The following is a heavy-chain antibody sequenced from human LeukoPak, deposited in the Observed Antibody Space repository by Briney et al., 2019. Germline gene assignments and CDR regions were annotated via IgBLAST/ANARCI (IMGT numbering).Heavy chain of an antibody. CDR1: GGSISSYY. J-gene: IGHJ6*02. CDR2: TYNSGST. V-gene: IGHV4-59*08. Sequence: PSETLSLTCTVSGGSISSYYWSWIRQPPGQGLEYIGYTYNSGSTNYNPSLKSRVTISVDTSKNQFSLKLSSVTAADTAVYYCARRVAVATNRNKDYYYYGMDVWGQGTTVTVSS. CDR3: ARRVAVATNRNKDYYYYGMDV. D-gene: IGHD6-19*01.